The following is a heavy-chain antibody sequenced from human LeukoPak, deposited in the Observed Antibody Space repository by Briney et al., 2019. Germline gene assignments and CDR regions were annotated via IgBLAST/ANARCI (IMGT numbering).Heavy chain of an antibody. Sequence: SETLSLTCAVYGGSFSGYYWSWIRQPPGKGLEWIGEINHSGSTNYNPSLKSRVTISVDTSKNQFSLKLSSVTAADTAVYYCARVRTMVRGGFDHWGQGTLVTVSS. V-gene: IGHV4-34*01. CDR3: ARVRTMVRGGFDH. CDR2: INHSGST. J-gene: IGHJ4*02. CDR1: GGSFSGYY. D-gene: IGHD3-10*01.